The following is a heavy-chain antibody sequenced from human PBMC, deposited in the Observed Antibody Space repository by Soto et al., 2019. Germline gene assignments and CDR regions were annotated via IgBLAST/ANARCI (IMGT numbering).Heavy chain of an antibody. Sequence: GGSLRLSCAASGFTFSSYAMSWVRQAPGKGLEWVSAISGSGGSTYYADSVKGRFTISRDNSKNTLYLQMNSLRAEDTAVYYCAKDMEQQPRPRYYFDYWGQGTLVTVSS. CDR2: ISGSGGST. V-gene: IGHV3-23*01. J-gene: IGHJ4*02. CDR1: GFTFSSYA. CDR3: AKDMEQQPRPRYYFDY. D-gene: IGHD6-13*01.